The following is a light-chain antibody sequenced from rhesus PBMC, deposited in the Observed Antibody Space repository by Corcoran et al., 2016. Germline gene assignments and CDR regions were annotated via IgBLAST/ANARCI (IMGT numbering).Light chain of an antibody. J-gene: IGKJ4*01. CDR3: HQYDDLPPLT. CDR2: AAS. CDR1: QGISRW. V-gene: IGKV1-19*01. Sequence: DIQMTQSPSSLSASVGDKVTITCHASQGISRWLVWYQQKPGKAPKPLIYAASSLQSGVPSRFSGSGSGTDYPLTISSLQPEDFATYYCHQYDDLPPLTFGGGTKVEIE.